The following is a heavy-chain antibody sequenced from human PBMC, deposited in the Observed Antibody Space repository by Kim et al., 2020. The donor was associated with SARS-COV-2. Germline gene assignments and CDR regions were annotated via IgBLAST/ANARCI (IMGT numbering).Heavy chain of an antibody. CDR1: GGSFSGYY. Sequence: SETLSLTCAVYGGSFSGYYWSWIRQPPGKGLEWIGEINHSGSTNYNPSLKSRVTISVDTSKNQFSLKLSSVTAADTAVYYCARGLGITMVRGVPNRAYYYYYGMDVWGQGTTVTVSS. CDR3: ARGLGITMVRGVPNRAYYYYYGMDV. D-gene: IGHD3-10*01. CDR2: INHSGST. V-gene: IGHV4-34*01. J-gene: IGHJ6*02.